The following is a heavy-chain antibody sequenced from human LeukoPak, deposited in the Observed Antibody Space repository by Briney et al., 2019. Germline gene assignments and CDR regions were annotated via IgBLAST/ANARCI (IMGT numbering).Heavy chain of an antibody. V-gene: IGHV3-43*01. Sequence: PGGSLRLSCAASGFTFEDYTMHWVRQVPGKTLEWVSLISWDGTTYYTDSVKGRFTISRDNNKDSLYLQMDTLRSEDTAFYYCVEDLSYESSGSFFDYWGQGTLVTVSS. CDR1: GFTFEDYT. J-gene: IGHJ4*02. CDR2: ISWDGTT. D-gene: IGHD3-22*01. CDR3: VEDLSYESSGSFFDY.